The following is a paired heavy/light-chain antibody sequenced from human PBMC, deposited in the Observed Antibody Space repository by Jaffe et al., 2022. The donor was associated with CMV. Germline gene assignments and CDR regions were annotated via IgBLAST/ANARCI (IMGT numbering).Light chain of an antibody. CDR1: SGHRNHA. Sequence: QLVLTQSPSASASLGASVKLTCTLSSGHRNHAIAWHQQPPGKGPRYLMQVNSGGRHNKGDGIPDRFSGSTSGAERYLFISSLQSEDEADYYCQTWDIGIQVFGGGTKLTVL. J-gene: IGLJ3*02. V-gene: IGLV4-69*01. CDR3: QTWDIGIQV. CDR2: VNSGGRH.
Heavy chain of an antibody. CDR3: TTGFLTGYYSIQF. D-gene: IGHD3-9*01. J-gene: IGHJ4*02. V-gene: IGHV3-15*01. Sequence: EVQLVESGGGLVKPGGSLRLSCAASGFTFKDAWMSWVRQAPGKGLEWVGHIKTETDGGTTDYAAPVRGRFRVSRDDSKNTLYLQTDSLKTEDTGVYFCTTGFLTGYYSIQFWGQGTLVTVSS. CDR2: IKTETDGGTT. CDR1: GFTFKDAW.